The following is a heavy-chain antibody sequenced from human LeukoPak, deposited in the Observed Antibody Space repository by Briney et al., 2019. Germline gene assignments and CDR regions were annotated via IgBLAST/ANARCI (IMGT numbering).Heavy chain of an antibody. V-gene: IGHV3-23*01. J-gene: IGHJ4*02. CDR1: GFTFRSYA. D-gene: IGHD3-10*01. Sequence: GGPLRLSCAASGFTFRSYAMSWVRQAPGKGLEWVSSISGSGGNTYYADSVKGRFTISRDNSKNTLYLQMNSLRAEDTAVYYCARDVYGSGSYYIDYWGQGTLVTVSS. CDR3: ARDVYGSGSYYIDY. CDR2: ISGSGGNT.